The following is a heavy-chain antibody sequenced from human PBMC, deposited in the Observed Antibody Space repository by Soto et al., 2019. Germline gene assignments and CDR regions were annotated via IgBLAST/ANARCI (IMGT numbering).Heavy chain of an antibody. Sequence: QITLKESGPTLVKPTQTLTLTCTFSGFSLNTSGVGVGWIRQPPGEALEWLTLIYWDDDKRYSHSLKTRLTIANNTXXNQVVLTMTNMDPVDTATYYCARYYFGSGLYFFDYWGQGTLVTVSS. V-gene: IGHV2-5*02. D-gene: IGHD3-10*01. CDR1: GFSLNTSGVG. CDR3: ARYYFGSGLYFFDY. CDR2: IYWDDDK. J-gene: IGHJ4*02.